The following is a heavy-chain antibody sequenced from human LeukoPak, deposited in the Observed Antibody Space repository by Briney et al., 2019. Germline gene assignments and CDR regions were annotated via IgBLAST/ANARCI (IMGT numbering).Heavy chain of an antibody. CDR3: ARGLQAVALSYYYYYYGMDV. V-gene: IGHV1-18*01. D-gene: IGHD6-19*01. Sequence: ASVKVSCRASGYTFTSYGISWVRQAPGQGLEWMGWISAYNGNTNYAQKLQGRVTMTTDTSTSKAYMELRSLRSDDTAVYYCARGLQAVALSYYYYYYGMDVWGQGTTVTVSS. CDR2: ISAYNGNT. CDR1: GYTFTSYG. J-gene: IGHJ6*02.